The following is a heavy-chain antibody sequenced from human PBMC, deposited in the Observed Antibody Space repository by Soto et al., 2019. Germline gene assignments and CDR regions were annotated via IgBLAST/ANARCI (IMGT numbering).Heavy chain of an antibody. CDR3: ASIAAAGSFRY. CDR1: GFTFSSYA. D-gene: IGHD6-13*01. J-gene: IGHJ4*02. Sequence: EVQLLESGGGLVQPGGSLRLSCAASGFTFSSYAMSWVRQAPGKGLEWVSGISGSGGSTYYADSVKGRVTISRDNSKNTLYLQMNSLRVEDTAVYYCASIAAAGSFRYWGQGTLVTVSS. V-gene: IGHV3-23*01. CDR2: ISGSGGST.